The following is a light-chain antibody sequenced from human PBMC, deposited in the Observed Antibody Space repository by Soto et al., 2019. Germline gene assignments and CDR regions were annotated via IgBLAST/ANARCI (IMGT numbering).Light chain of an antibody. CDR3: QQSYSSPRIT. V-gene: IGKV1-39*01. Sequence: EIQMTQSPSSLSASVGDRVTITCRASQSINTYLNGYQQKPAKAXKPVIYAASSLQSGVPSRFSGTGSGTDFTLTISSLQLEHFANFYCQQSYSSPRITFGQGTRLEIK. CDR1: QSINTY. CDR2: AAS. J-gene: IGKJ5*01.